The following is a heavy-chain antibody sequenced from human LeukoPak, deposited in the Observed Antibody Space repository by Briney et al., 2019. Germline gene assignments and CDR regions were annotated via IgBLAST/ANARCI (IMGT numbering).Heavy chain of an antibody. CDR3: AKDHSPELPPREPFDY. D-gene: IGHD1-26*01. Sequence: GGSLRLSCAASGFTFSSYAMSWVRQAPGKGLEWVASISGSGSSTYYAHSVKGRFTISRDNSKNTLYLQMNSLRAEDTAVYYCAKDHSPELPPREPFDYWGQGTLVTVSS. J-gene: IGHJ4*02. CDR2: ISGSGSST. CDR1: GFTFSSYA. V-gene: IGHV3-23*01.